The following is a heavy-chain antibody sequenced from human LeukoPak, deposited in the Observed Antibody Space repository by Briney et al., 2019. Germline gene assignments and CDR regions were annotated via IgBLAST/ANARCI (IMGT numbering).Heavy chain of an antibody. CDR2: ISGSSSTI. V-gene: IGHV3-11*01. CDR1: GFTFSHYY. Sequence: GGSLRLSCAASGFTFSHYYMTWIRQAPGQGLEWVSYISGSSSTIYYADSAKGRFTISRDNSKNSLYLQMNSLRAEGTAVYYCARRGECTSSTCYYFDNWGQGVQVTVSS. D-gene: IGHD2-2*01. CDR3: ARRGECTSSTCYYFDN. J-gene: IGHJ4*02.